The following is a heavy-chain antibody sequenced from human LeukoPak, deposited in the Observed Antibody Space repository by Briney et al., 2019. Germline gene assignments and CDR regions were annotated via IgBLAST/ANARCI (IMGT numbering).Heavy chain of an antibody. CDR3: AKSVVVITFRFDD. CDR2: IWYDGSNK. V-gene: IGHV3-33*06. CDR1: GFTFSNYG. Sequence: GGSLRLSCAASGFTFSNYGMHWVRQAPGKGLEWVAVIWYDGSNKYYGDSVKGRFTISRDNSKNTLYLQMNSLRADDTAIYYCAKSVVVITFRFDDWGQGALVTVSS. D-gene: IGHD2-15*01. J-gene: IGHJ4*02.